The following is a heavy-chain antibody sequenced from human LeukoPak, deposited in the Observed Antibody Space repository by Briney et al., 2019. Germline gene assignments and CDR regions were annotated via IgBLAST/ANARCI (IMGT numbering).Heavy chain of an antibody. CDR3: ARLASSTSLLYWFDP. CDR1: GGSISSYY. D-gene: IGHD2-2*01. V-gene: IGHV4-59*08. Sequence: SETLSLTCTVSGGSISSYYWSWIRQPPGKGLEWIGYIYYSGSTNYNPSLKSRVTISVDTSKNQFSLKLSSETAADTAVYYCARLASSTSLLYWFDPWGQGTLVTVSS. CDR2: IYYSGST. J-gene: IGHJ5*02.